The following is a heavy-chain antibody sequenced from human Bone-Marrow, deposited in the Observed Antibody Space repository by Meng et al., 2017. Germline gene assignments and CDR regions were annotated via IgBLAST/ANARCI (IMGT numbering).Heavy chain of an antibody. Sequence: GESLKISCAASGFTFSSYDMHWVRQATGKGLEWVSAIGTAGDTYHPGPVKGRFTITRENAKNSSYLQMNSLRAGDTAVYYFAKDHRPIGDPRNHFDYWGQGTLVTVSS. CDR3: AKDHRPIGDPRNHFDY. J-gene: IGHJ4*02. D-gene: IGHD1-14*01. V-gene: IGHV3-13*01. CDR1: GFTFSSYD. CDR2: IGTAGDT.